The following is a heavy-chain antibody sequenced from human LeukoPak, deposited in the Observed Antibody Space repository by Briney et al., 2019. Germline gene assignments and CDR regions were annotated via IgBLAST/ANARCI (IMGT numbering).Heavy chain of an antibody. V-gene: IGHV4-59*01. CDR3: ARVYYYDSSGYYPYYFDY. D-gene: IGHD3-22*01. CDR2: IYYSGST. CDR1: GGSIGSYY. J-gene: IGHJ4*02. Sequence: SETLSLTCTVSGGSIGSYYWSWIRQPPGKGLEWIGYIYYSGSTNYNPSLKSRVTISVDTSKNQFSLKLSSVTAADTAVYYCARVYYYDSSGYYPYYFDYWGQGTLVTVSS.